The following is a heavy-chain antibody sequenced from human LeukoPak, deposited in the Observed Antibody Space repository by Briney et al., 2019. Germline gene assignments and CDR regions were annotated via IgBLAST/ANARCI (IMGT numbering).Heavy chain of an antibody. V-gene: IGHV4-59*08. Sequence: SETLSLTCSVSGGSIRSYYWSWIRQPPGKGLEWVGDMYYSGSTNYNPSLKSRVTISVDTSKNQFSLKLTSVTAADTAVYYCASRYSGGYSEFDYWGQGTLATVSS. CDR3: ASRYSGGYSEFDY. J-gene: IGHJ4*02. CDR1: GGSIRSYY. CDR2: MYYSGST. D-gene: IGHD1-26*01.